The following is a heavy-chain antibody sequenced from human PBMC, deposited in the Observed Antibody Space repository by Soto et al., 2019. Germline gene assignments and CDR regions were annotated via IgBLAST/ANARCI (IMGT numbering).Heavy chain of an antibody. CDR2: ISWNSGVI. CDR3: AKDTSGAEVGIMDV. CDR1: VFSFDDYA. D-gene: IGHD1-26*01. Sequence: EVKLVESGGGLVQPGRSLRLSCATSVFSFDDYAMHWVRQAPVKGVEWVSGISWNSGVINYADSVKGRFTTSRDNAKNSLHLQLSSLSSADTGTYFCAKDTSGAEVGIMDVWCKGTTVIVSS. J-gene: IGHJ6*03. V-gene: IGHV3-9*01.